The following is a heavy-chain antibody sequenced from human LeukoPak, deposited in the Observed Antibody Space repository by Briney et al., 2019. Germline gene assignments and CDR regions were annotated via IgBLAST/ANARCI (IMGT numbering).Heavy chain of an antibody. Sequence: GGSLRLSCAASGFIFSTYAMHWVRQVPGKGLEWVAFISYDGSNKYYADSVKGRFTISRENSKNTFYVQMNNLRAEDTALYYCARGVETRFDPWGQGTLVTVSS. J-gene: IGHJ5*02. D-gene: IGHD1-7*01. CDR2: ISYDGSNK. CDR3: ARGVETRFDP. V-gene: IGHV3-30-3*01. CDR1: GFIFSTYA.